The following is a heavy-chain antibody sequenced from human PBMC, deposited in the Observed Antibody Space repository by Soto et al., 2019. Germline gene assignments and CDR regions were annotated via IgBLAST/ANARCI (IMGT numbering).Heavy chain of an antibody. CDR1: GFTFSSYS. V-gene: IGHV3-48*01. CDR3: GRDRGRSALDY. J-gene: IGHJ4*02. D-gene: IGHD2-15*01. CDR2: ISSSSSTI. Sequence: EVQLVESGGGLVQPGGSLRLSCAASGFTFSSYSMNWVRQAPGKGLEWVSYISSSSSTIYYAGSVKGRFTISRDNAKNSRYLRMISLRAEDSAVCCCGRDRGRSALDYRGQGTLVTVSS.